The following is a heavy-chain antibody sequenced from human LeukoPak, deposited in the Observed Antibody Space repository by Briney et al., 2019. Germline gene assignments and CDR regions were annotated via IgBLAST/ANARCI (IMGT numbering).Heavy chain of an antibody. V-gene: IGHV3-23*01. Sequence: PGGSLRLSCAASGFTLSSYAMSWVRQAPGKGLEWVSAISGSGGSTYYADSVKGRFTISRDNSKNTLYLQMSSLRAEDTAVHYCAEGGSLVPAAPFDYWGQGTLVTVSS. J-gene: IGHJ4*02. CDR3: AEGGSLVPAAPFDY. D-gene: IGHD2-2*01. CDR2: ISGSGGST. CDR1: GFTLSSYA.